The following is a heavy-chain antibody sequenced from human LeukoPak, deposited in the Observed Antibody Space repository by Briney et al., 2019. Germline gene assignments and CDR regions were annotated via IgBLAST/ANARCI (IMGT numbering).Heavy chain of an antibody. CDR3: ARSMHLCVSDSDDFYFDY. CDR2: ISLGSSHT. Sequence: ASVKVSCKAAGYTFTTFGVSWLRQSPGQRLEWMGRISLGSSHTQLAEKLQGRVTMTTDRCTSTPYMEMARRRSDDTKVSYCARSMHLCVSDSDDFYFDYAGQRSLVTV. J-gene: IGHJ4*02. D-gene: IGHD4-17*01. CDR1: GYTFTTFG. V-gene: IGHV1-18*01.